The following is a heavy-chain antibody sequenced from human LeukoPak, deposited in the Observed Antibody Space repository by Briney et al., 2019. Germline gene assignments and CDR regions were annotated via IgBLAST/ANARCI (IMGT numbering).Heavy chain of an antibody. Sequence: ASVKVSCKASGYTFTSYAMHWVRQAPGQRLEWMGWINAGNGNTKYSQEFQGRVTITRDTSASTAYMELSSLRSEDMAVYYCARSVDGVKYYDFWSGYSTPYYFDYWGQGTLVTVSS. CDR2: INAGNGNT. CDR3: ARSVDGVKYYDFWSGYSTPYYFDY. J-gene: IGHJ4*02. D-gene: IGHD3-3*01. CDR1: GYTFTSYA. V-gene: IGHV1-3*03.